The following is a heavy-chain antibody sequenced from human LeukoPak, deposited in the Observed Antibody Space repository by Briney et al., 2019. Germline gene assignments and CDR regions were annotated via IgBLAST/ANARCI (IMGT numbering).Heavy chain of an antibody. Sequence: ASVKVSCKASGYTFTNYAVNWLRQAPGQRFEWMGWINAGNGHTKYSQNFQGRVTITRDSSANIVYMDVSSLTSEDTAVYYCARGIWSATRVDYYLDNWGRGTLVTVSS. J-gene: IGHJ4*02. CDR1: GYTFTNYA. CDR2: INAGNGHT. CDR3: ARGIWSATRVDYYLDN. V-gene: IGHV1-3*01. D-gene: IGHD5-24*01.